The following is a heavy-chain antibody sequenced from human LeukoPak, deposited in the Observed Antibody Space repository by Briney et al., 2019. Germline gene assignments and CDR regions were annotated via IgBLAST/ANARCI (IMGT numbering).Heavy chain of an antibody. V-gene: IGHV3-7*03. CDR2: IKPDESRI. D-gene: IGHD1-26*01. CDR3: ARLILWETSNAFDI. CDR1: GLTYNRDW. J-gene: IGHJ3*02. Sequence: GGSLRLSCISSGLTYNRDWMGWLRQAPGKGLEWLAHIKPDESRIFYADSVKGRFAISRDNVKSSVYLQMNSLRAEDTAVYFCARLILWETSNAFDIWGQGTMVTVSS.